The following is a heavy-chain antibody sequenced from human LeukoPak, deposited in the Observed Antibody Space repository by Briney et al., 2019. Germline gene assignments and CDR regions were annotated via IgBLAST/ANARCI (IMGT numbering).Heavy chain of an antibody. J-gene: IGHJ4*02. V-gene: IGHV1-2*02. D-gene: IGHD2-15*01. Sequence: ASVKVSCKASGYTFTGYYMHWVRQAPGQGLEWMGWINPNSGGTNSAQKFQDRVTMSRDTPISTAYMELSRLRSDDTAVYYCAVDCNGGSCYSSWGQGTLVTVSS. CDR2: INPNSGGT. CDR1: GYTFTGYY. CDR3: AVDCNGGSCYSS.